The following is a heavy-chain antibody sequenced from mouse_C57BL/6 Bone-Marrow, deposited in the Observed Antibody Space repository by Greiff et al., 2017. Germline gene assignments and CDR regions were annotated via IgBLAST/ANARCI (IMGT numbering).Heavy chain of an antibody. J-gene: IGHJ4*01. CDR2: IGPGSGST. Sequence: QVQLQQSGAELVKPGASVKISCKASGYTFTDYYINWVKQRPGQGLEWIGKIGPGSGSTYYNEKFKGKATLTADKSSSTAYMQLSILTSEDSSVYFCARIYDGYIYYAMDYWGQGRSVTVSS. D-gene: IGHD2-3*01. CDR1: GYTFTDYY. CDR3: ARIYDGYIYYAMDY. V-gene: IGHV1-77*01.